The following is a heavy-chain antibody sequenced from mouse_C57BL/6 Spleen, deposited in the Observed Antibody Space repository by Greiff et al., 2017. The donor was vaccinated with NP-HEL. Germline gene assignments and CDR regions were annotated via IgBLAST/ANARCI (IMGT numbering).Heavy chain of an antibody. CDR1: GYAFTNYL. Sequence: QVQLQQSGAELVRPGTSVKVSCKASGYAFTNYLIEWVKQRPGQGLEWIGVINPGSGGTNYNEKFKGKATLTADKSSSTADMQLSSLTSEDSAVYFCARQRDGYYLAWFAYWGQGTLVTVSA. CDR2: INPGSGGT. CDR3: ARQRDGYYLAWFAY. V-gene: IGHV1-54*01. D-gene: IGHD2-3*01. J-gene: IGHJ3*01.